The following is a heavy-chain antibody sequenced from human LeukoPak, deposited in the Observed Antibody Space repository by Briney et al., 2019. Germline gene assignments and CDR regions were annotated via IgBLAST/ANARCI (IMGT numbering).Heavy chain of an antibody. CDR2: ISYDGNIK. Sequence: GGSLRLSCAASTFTFSNYAMNWVRQAPGKGLEWVALISYDGNIKYYADSVKGRFTISRDNAKNTLYLQMNSLRAEDTAVYYCARGYCSGGSCYSGDLFDYWGQGTLVTVSS. CDR3: ARGYCSGGSCYSGDLFDY. V-gene: IGHV3-30*04. CDR1: TFTFSNYA. D-gene: IGHD2-15*01. J-gene: IGHJ4*02.